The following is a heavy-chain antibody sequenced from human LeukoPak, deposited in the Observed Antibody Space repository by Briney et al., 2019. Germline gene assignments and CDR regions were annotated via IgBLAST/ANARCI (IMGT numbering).Heavy chain of an antibody. CDR1: GYTFTSYD. CDR3: ARSGKTSPGSYYDFWSGYYTPYYYYGMDV. CDR2: MNPNSGNT. Sequence: ASVKVSCKASGYTFTSYDINWVRQATGQGLEWMGWMNPNSGNTGYAQKFQGRVTMTRNTSISTAYMELSSLRSEDTAVYYCARSGKTSPGSYYDFWSGYYTPYYYYGMDVWGQGTTVTVSS. D-gene: IGHD3-3*01. J-gene: IGHJ6*02. V-gene: IGHV1-8*01.